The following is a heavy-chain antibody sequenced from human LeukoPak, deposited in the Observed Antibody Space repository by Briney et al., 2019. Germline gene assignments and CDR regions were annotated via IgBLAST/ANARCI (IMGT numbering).Heavy chain of an antibody. CDR3: ARGRPYCSSTSCSRGGWFDP. CDR2: INAGNGNT. CDR1: GCTFTSYA. V-gene: IGHV1-3*01. Sequence: GASVKVSCKASGCTFTSYAMHWVRQAPGQRLEWMGWINAGNGNTKYSQKFQGRVTITRDTSASTAYMELSSLRSEDTAVYYCARGRPYCSSTSCSRGGWFDPWGQGTLVTVSS. J-gene: IGHJ5*02. D-gene: IGHD2-2*01.